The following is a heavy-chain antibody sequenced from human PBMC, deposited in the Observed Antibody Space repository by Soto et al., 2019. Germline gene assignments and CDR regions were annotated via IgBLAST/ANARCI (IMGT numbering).Heavy chain of an antibody. Sequence: DTLSVSTNVSCGSISSGSWSWIRRPPGKGLEWLGYTYYSGSTHYTPSLKSRVTISVDTPKNQFSLKLSSVTAADTAVYYCARDEVDPGYFDYWGQGTLVTVSS. CDR1: CGSISSGS. CDR3: ARDEVDPGYFDY. V-gene: IGHV4-59*01. D-gene: IGHD1-1*01. CDR2: TYYSGST. J-gene: IGHJ4*02.